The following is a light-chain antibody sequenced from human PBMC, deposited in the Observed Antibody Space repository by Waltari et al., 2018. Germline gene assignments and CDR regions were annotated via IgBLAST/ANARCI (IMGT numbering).Light chain of an antibody. V-gene: IGKV1-39*01. CDR2: GAS. CDR1: QSIGSN. J-gene: IGKJ1*01. CDR3: QQSYSSPRT. Sequence: DIQLTQSPSSLSASVGDRVTITCLASQSIGSNLSWYQQKPGKAPNLLIYGASSLQSGVPSRFSASGSGTYFTLTISSLQPEDFASYYCQQSYSSPRTFGQGTKVEVK.